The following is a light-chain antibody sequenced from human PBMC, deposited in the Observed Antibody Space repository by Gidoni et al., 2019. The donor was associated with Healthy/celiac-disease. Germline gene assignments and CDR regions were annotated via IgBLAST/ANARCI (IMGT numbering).Light chain of an antibody. J-gene: IGKJ2*01. CDR1: QDISNY. CDR3: QQYDNLPRYT. CDR2: DAS. V-gene: IGKV1-33*01. Sequence: DIQMTQSPSSLSASVGDRVTITCQASQDISNYLNWYQQKPGKAPKLLIYDASNLETGVPSRISGSGSGTDFTFTISSLHPEDIATYYCQQYDNLPRYTFXQXTKLXIK.